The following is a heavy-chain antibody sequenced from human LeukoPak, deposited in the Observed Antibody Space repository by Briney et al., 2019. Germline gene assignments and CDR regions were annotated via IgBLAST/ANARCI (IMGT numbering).Heavy chain of an antibody. CDR3: ARAMSIAARLQTIFDY. CDR1: GFTFSRYD. D-gene: IGHD6-6*01. V-gene: IGHV3-23*01. CDR2: ISGSGGST. J-gene: IGHJ4*02. Sequence: GGSLRLSCAASGFTFSRYDMSWVRQAPGKGLEWVSAISGSGGSTYYADSVKGRFTISRDNSKNTVYLQMNSLRAEDTAVYYCARAMSIAARLQTIFDYWGQGTLVTVSS.